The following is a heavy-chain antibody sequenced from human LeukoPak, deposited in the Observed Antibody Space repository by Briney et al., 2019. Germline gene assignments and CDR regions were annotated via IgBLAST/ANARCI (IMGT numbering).Heavy chain of an antibody. J-gene: IGHJ3*02. CDR3: ATDYPPRWVGMTTVHLSRSDAFDI. D-gene: IGHD4-11*01. V-gene: IGHV1-24*01. Sequence: ASVKVSCKVSGYTLTELSMHWVRQAPGKGLEWMGGFDPEDGETIYAQKFQGRVTMTEDTSTDTAYMELSSLRSEDTAVYYCATDYPPRWVGMTTVHLSRSDAFDIWGQGTMVTVSS. CDR1: GYTLTELS. CDR2: FDPEDGET.